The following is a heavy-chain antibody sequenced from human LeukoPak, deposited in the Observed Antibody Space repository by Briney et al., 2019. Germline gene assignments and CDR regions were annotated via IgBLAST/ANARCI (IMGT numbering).Heavy chain of an antibody. CDR1: GVSISSYY. D-gene: IGHD6-19*01. V-gene: IGHV4-59*01. J-gene: IGHJ4*02. CDR3: AGRYSSGWYPLDY. CDR2: IYYSGST. Sequence: PSETLSLTCTVSGVSISSYYWSWIRQPPGKGLEWIGYIYYSGSTNYNPSLKSRVTISVDTSKNQFSLKLSSVTAADTAVYYCAGRYSSGWYPLDYWGQGTLVTVSS.